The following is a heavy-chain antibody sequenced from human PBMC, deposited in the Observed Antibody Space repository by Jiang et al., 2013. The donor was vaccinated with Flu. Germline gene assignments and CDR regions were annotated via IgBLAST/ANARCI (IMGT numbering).Heavy chain of an antibody. CDR3: AKVRVTGTYVVDY. V-gene: IGHV3-23*04. CDR2: VSGSGDNT. Sequence: VQLVESGGGLVQPGGSLRLSCAASGFTFSSYVMTWVRQPPGKGLEWVSGVSGSGDNTYYTDSVKGRFTISRDNSKNTLDLQMNSLRAEDTAVYYCAKVRVTGTYVVDYWGQGTLVHRLL. CDR1: GFTFSSYV. J-gene: IGHJ4*02. D-gene: IGHD6-19*01.